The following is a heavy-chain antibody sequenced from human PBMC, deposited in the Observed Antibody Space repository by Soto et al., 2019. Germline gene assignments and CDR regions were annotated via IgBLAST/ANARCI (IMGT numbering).Heavy chain of an antibody. CDR1: GYSVTGSDYY. CDR3: APLSVSLSGPYGIHV. Sequence: SETLSLTCSVSGYSVTGSDYYWAWIRQPPGKGLEWIGSMFYSGLTYYNPSLKSRVTLSVDTSKNQFSVRLNSVTAADTAVYYCAPLSVSLSGPYGIHVWGQGTTVTVSS. J-gene: IGHJ6*02. CDR2: MFYSGLT. D-gene: IGHD2-15*01. V-gene: IGHV4-39*01.